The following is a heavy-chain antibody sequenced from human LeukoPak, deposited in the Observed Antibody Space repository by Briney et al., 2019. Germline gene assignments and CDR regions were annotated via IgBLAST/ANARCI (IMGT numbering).Heavy chain of an antibody. CDR1: GGSISSGGYY. Sequence: SETLSLTCTVSGGSISSGGYYWSWIRQHPGKGLEWIGYIYYSRSTYYNPSLKSRVTISVDTSKNQFSLKLSSVTAADTAVYYCARSGLDSSGYYRWNFDYWGQGTLVTVSS. J-gene: IGHJ4*02. CDR3: ARSGLDSSGYYRWNFDY. CDR2: IYYSRST. V-gene: IGHV4-31*03. D-gene: IGHD3-22*01.